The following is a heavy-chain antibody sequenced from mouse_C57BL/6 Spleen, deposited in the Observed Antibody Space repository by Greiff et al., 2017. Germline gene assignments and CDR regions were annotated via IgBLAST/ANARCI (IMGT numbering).Heavy chain of an antibody. Sequence: VQLQQPGAELVMPGASVKLSCKASGYTFTSYWMHWVKQRPGQGLEWIGEIDPSDSYTNYNQKFKGKSTLTVDKSSSTAYMQLSSLTSEDSAVYYCARRDGYVYYFDYWGQGTTLTVSS. V-gene: IGHV1-69*01. CDR2: IDPSDSYT. CDR1: GYTFTSYW. D-gene: IGHD2-2*01. J-gene: IGHJ2*01. CDR3: ARRDGYVYYFDY.